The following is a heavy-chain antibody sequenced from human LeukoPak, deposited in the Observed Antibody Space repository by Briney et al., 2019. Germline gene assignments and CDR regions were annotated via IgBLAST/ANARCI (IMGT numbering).Heavy chain of an antibody. J-gene: IGHJ4*02. CDR2: IYYSGST. V-gene: IGHV4-30-4*07. CDR3: ARAFDYYDSSGSEYYFDY. Sequence: PSETLSLTCAVSGGSISSGGYSWSWLRQPPGKGLEWIGYIYYSGSTYYNPSLKSRVTISVDTSKNQFSLKLSSVTAADTAVYYCARAFDYYDSSGSEYYFDYWGQGTLVTVSS. CDR1: GGSISSGGYS. D-gene: IGHD3-22*01.